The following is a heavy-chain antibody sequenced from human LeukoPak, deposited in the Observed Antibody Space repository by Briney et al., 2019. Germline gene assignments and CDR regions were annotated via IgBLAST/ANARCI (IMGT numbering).Heavy chain of an antibody. J-gene: IGHJ4*02. D-gene: IGHD6-13*01. CDR1: GYTFTGYG. Sequence: ASVKVSCKASGYTFTGYGISWVRQAPGQGLEWMGWISAYNGNTNYAQKLQGRVTMTTDTSTSTAYMELRSLRSDDTAVYYCARGPLGRGFVAAAGDPNDYWGQGTLVTVSS. CDR2: ISAYNGNT. V-gene: IGHV1-18*01. CDR3: ARGPLGRGFVAAAGDPNDY.